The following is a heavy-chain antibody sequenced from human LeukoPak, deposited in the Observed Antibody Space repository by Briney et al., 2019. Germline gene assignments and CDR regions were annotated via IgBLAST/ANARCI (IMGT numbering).Heavy chain of an antibody. Sequence: GASVKVSCKASGYTFTGYYMHWVRQAPGHGLEWMGWINPKSGGTNYAQKLRGRVTMTRDTSITTAYMELSGLSSDDTAVYYCAREGPTEYWFDPWGQGTLVTVSS. CDR2: INPKSGGT. CDR3: AREGPTEYWFDP. J-gene: IGHJ5*02. D-gene: IGHD1-26*01. V-gene: IGHV1-2*02. CDR1: GYTFTGYY.